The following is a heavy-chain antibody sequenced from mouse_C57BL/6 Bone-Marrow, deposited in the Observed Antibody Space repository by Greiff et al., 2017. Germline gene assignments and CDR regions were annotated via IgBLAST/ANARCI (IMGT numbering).Heavy chain of an antibody. CDR2: IDPSDSYT. CDR3: ARGVPFDY. J-gene: IGHJ2*01. Sequence: VQLQQPGAELVRPGTSVKLSCKASGYTFTSYWMHWVKQRPGQGLEWIGVIDPSDSYTNYNQKFKGKATLTVDTSSSTAYMQLSSLTSEDSAVYYYARGVPFDYWGQGTTLTVSS. CDR1: GYTFTSYW. V-gene: IGHV1-59*01.